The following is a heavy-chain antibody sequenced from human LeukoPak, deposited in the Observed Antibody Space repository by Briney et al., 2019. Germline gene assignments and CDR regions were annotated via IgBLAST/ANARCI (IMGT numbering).Heavy chain of an antibody. V-gene: IGHV4-4*07. Sequence: SETLSLTCTVSGGSISSYYWSWIRQPAGKGLEWIGRISSSGSTNYNPSLKSRISMSGDTSKKQFSPKLTSVTAADTAMYYCARDMGSGWYSDWGQGTLVTVSS. CDR3: ARDMGSGWYSD. D-gene: IGHD6-19*01. CDR2: ISSSGST. J-gene: IGHJ4*02. CDR1: GGSISSYY.